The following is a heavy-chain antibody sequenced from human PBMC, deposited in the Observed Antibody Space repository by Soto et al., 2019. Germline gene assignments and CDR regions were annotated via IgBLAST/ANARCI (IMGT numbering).Heavy chain of an antibody. J-gene: IGHJ6*02. CDR3: ARLGIAASQYYYYGMDV. Sequence: RGESLKISCKGSVYSFTSYWISCVRQMPGKGLEWMGRIDPSDSYTNYSPSFQGHVTISADKSISTAYMQWSSLKASDTAMYYCARLGIAASQYYYYGMDVWGQGTTVTVYS. V-gene: IGHV5-10-1*01. D-gene: IGHD6-6*01. CDR2: IDPSDSYT. CDR1: VYSFTSYW.